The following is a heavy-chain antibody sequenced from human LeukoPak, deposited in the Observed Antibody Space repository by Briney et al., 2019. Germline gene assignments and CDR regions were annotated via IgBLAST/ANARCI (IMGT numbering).Heavy chain of an antibody. V-gene: IGHV4-59*01. D-gene: IGHD4-23*01. CDR2: INYSRRT. CDR3: ARGRWAYDAFDI. CDR1: GGSISSSY. Sequence: SETLSLTCTVSGGSISSSYWSWIRQPPGKGLEWVGYINYSRRTNYNPSLKSRVRKSVDTSKNQFSLKRSSVTAVDTAGYYCARGRWAYDAFDIWGQGTMVTVSS. J-gene: IGHJ3*02.